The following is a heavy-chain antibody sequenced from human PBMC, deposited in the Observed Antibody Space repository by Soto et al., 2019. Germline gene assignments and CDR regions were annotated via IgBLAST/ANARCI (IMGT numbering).Heavy chain of an antibody. D-gene: IGHD6-13*01. CDR1: GGSISSGGYS. CDR3: ARQTLSSSWYYYYGMDV. CDR2: IYYSGST. V-gene: IGHV4-61*08. Sequence: SETLSLTCAVSGGSISSGGYSWSWIRQPPGKGLEWIGYIYYSGSTNYNPSLKSRVTISVDTSKNQFSLKLSSVTAADTAVYYCARQTLSSSWYYYYGMDVWGQGTTVTVSS. J-gene: IGHJ6*02.